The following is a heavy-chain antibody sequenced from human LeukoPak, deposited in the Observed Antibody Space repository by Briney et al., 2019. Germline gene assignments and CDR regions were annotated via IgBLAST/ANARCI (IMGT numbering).Heavy chain of an antibody. V-gene: IGHV3-23*01. D-gene: IGHD6-6*01. Sequence: PGGSLRLSCAASGFTFSSYAMSWVRQAPGKGLEWVSAISGSGGSTYYADSVKGRFTISRDNSKNTLYLQMNSLRAEDTAVYYCAKGRSSHESIAARLDAFDIWGQGTMVTVSS. CDR1: GFTFSSYA. J-gene: IGHJ3*02. CDR3: AKGRSSHESIAARLDAFDI. CDR2: ISGSGGST.